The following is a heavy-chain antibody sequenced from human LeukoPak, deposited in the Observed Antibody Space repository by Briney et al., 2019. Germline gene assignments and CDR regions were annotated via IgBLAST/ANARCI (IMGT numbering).Heavy chain of an antibody. CDR2: IYPGDSDT. CDR1: GYSFTTYW. Sequence: GEARQRSSRGSGYSFTTYWIGWVRQMPGKGLEWMGIIYPGDSDTRYSPYFQVQVTMSADKSINTAYLQWSSLKASDTAMYYCARRQGCSSTSCPPDSWGQGTLVTVSS. V-gene: IGHV5-51*01. CDR3: ARRQGCSSTSCPPDS. D-gene: IGHD2-2*01. J-gene: IGHJ4*02.